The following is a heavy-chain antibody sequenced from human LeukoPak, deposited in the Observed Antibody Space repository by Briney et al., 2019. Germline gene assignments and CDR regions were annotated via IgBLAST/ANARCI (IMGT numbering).Heavy chain of an antibody. CDR1: GGSLSSYY. D-gene: IGHD3-22*01. CDR2: ISHKGAT. J-gene: IGHJ2*01. CDR3: ARRLPYDSRGYSPGFYFDL. Sequence: SETLSLTCTVSGGSLSSYYWSWIRQPPGEGLEWIGYISHKGATNYNPSLKSRVTMSVDTSKNPFSLRLSSLTAADTALYYCARRLPYDSRGYSPGFYFDLWGRGTLVTVSS. V-gene: IGHV4-59*12.